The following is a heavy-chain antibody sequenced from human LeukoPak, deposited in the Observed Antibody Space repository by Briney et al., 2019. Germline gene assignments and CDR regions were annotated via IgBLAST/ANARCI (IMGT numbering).Heavy chain of an antibody. CDR2: FGTRSTSV. Sequence: GGSLRLSCTASGFTFSGYSMNWIRQAPGKGLEWVSSFGTRSTSVYHAGSVKGRFAISRDNAKNSLYLQMNSLRAEDTALYYCAREVSEGFDFWGQGTLVTVSS. CDR3: AREVSEGFDF. D-gene: IGHD3-22*01. V-gene: IGHV3-21*01. CDR1: GFTFSGYS. J-gene: IGHJ4*02.